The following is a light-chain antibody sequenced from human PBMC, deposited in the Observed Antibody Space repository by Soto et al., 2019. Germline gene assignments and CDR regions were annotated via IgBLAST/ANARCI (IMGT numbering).Light chain of an antibody. J-gene: IGLJ3*02. V-gene: IGLV1-44*01. CDR1: SSNIGNNT. CDR2: GNN. Sequence: QSVLTQPPSASGTPGQWGTLSCSGSSSNIGNNTVNWYHQHPGTAPKLLIYGNNHRTSGVPDRFSGSKSGTSASLANGGLQSEDEADYFCAAWDDSLNGPVFGGGTKLTVL. CDR3: AAWDDSLNGPV.